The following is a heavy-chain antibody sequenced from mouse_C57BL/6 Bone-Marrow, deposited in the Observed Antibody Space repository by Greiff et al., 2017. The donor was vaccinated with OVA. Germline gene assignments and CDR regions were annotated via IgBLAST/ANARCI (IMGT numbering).Heavy chain of an antibody. J-gene: IGHJ2*01. V-gene: IGHV1-82*01. CDR3: ARGSYYSNDY. CDR2: IYPGDGDT. CDR1: GYAFSSSW. D-gene: IGHD2-5*01. Sequence: VQLQQSGPELVKPGASVKISCKASGYAFSSSWMNWVKQRPGKGLEWIGRIYPGDGDTNYNGKFKGKATLTADKSSSTAYMQLSSLTSEDSAVYFCARGSYYSNDYWGQGTTLTVSS.